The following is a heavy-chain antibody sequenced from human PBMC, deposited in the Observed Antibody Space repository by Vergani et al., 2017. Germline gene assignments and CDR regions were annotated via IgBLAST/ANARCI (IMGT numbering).Heavy chain of an antibody. J-gene: IGHJ6*02. Sequence: QVQLVQSGAEVKKPGASVKVSCKASGYTFTSYGISWVRQAPGQGLEWMGWISAYNGGTNYAQKFQGRVTMTRDTSISTAYMELSRLRSDDTAVYYCASSGRNRGDPYYYGMDVWGQGP. CDR2: ISAYNGGT. V-gene: IGHV1-18*04. CDR1: GYTFTSYG. D-gene: IGHD1-14*01. CDR3: ASSGRNRGDPYYYGMDV.